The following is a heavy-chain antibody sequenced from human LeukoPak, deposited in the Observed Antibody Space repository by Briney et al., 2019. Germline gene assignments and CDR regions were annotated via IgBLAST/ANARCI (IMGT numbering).Heavy chain of an antibody. CDR2: ISSSSSYI. CDR3: AREPTTVTPGY. Sequence: GGSLRLSCAASGFTFSSYSMNWVRQAPGKGLEWVSSISSSSSYIYYADSVRGRFTISRDNAKNSLYLQMNSLRAEDTAVYYCAREPTTVTPGYWGQGTLVTVSS. CDR1: GFTFSSYS. J-gene: IGHJ4*02. V-gene: IGHV3-21*01. D-gene: IGHD4-17*01.